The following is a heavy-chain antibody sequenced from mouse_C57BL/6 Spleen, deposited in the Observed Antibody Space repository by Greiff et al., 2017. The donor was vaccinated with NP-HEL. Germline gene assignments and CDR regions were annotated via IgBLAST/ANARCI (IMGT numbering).Heavy chain of an antibody. D-gene: IGHD3-1*01. CDR1: GFTFSDYG. J-gene: IGHJ4*01. CDR2: ISTGGSTI. V-gene: IGHV5-17*01. CDR3: AVHKVYAMDY. Sequence: EVHLVESGGGLVKPGGSLKLSCAASGFTFSDYGMHWVRQTPEKGLEWVAYISTGGSTIYYADTLKGRFTISRDNATNTLFLQMTGLRSEDTAMYYCAVHKVYAMDYWGQGTSVTVSS.